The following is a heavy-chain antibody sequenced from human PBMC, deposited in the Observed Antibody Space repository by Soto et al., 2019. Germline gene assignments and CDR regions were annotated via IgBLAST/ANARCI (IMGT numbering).Heavy chain of an antibody. CDR1: GFTFSRYW. V-gene: IGHV3-74*01. CDR2: INSDGSST. CDR3: ARILSGEYAFDI. D-gene: IGHD3-10*01. Sequence: GGSLRLACAVAGFTFSRYWMHWVRQAPGKGLVWVSRINSDGSSTSYADSVKGRFTISRDNAKNTLYLQMNSLRAEDTAVYYCARILSGEYAFDIWGQGTMVTVSS. J-gene: IGHJ3*02.